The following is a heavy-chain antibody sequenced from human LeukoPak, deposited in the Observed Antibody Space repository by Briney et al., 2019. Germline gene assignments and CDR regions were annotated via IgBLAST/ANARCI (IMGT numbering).Heavy chain of an antibody. CDR1: GGFISSYY. D-gene: IGHD3-10*01. CDR3: ARVDRPWFHDY. V-gene: IGHV4-4*07. Sequence: SETLSLTCTVSGGFISSYYWSWFRQSAGKGLEWIGRFSTSGSTNYNPSLKSRVTMSLDTSKNQFSLTLSSVTAADTAVYYCARVDRPWFHDYWGQGTLVTVSS. CDR2: FSTSGST. J-gene: IGHJ4*02.